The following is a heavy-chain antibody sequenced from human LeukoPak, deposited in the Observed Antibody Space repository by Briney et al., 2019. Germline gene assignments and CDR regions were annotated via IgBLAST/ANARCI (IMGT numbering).Heavy chain of an antibody. V-gene: IGHV4-39*01. Sequence: SETLSLTCSVSGDSISSRNSYWCWIRQPPGKGLEWIGEINHSGSTNYNPSLKSRVTISVDTSKNQFSLKLTSVTAADTAVYYCARVGATYPHYYMDVWGKGTTVTVAS. J-gene: IGHJ6*03. D-gene: IGHD3-16*01. CDR1: GDSISSRNSY. CDR3: ARVGATYPHYYMDV. CDR2: INHSGST.